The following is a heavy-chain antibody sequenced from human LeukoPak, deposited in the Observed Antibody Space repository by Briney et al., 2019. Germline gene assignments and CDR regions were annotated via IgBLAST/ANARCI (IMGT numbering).Heavy chain of an antibody. CDR2: IYYSGST. CDR3: AREGLPNYGMDV. Sequence: SETLSLTCTVSGGSINSYYWSWIRQPPGKGLEWIAYIYYSGSTSYNPSLKSRVTISVDTSKNQFSLKLSSVTAADTAVYYCAREGLPNYGMDVWGQGTTVTVSS. J-gene: IGHJ6*02. CDR1: GGSINSYY. V-gene: IGHV4-59*12.